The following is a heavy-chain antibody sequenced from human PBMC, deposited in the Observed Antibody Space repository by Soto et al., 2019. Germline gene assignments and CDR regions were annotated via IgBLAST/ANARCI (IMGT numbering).Heavy chain of an antibody. V-gene: IGHV4-30-2*01. Sequence: FLTRSHPCPVGDGSSTSGGYSRGLNRQPPGKGLEWIGYIYHSGSTYYNPSLKSRVTISVDRSKNQFSLKLSSVTAADTATYFCAHSGPIATVAFDYWGQGILVTVSS. CDR1: DGSSTSGGYS. J-gene: IGHJ4*02. D-gene: IGHD6-13*01. CDR3: AHSGPIATVAFDY. CDR2: IYHSGST.